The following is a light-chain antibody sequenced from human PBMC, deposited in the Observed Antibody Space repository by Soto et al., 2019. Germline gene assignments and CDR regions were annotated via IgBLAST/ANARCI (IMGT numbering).Light chain of an antibody. J-gene: IGKJ3*01. CDR1: QSISSY. CDR2: DAS. V-gene: IGKV1-5*01. Sequence: DIQMTQSPSSLSASVGDRVTITCRASQSISSYLNWYQQKPGKAPKLLIYDASSLESGVPSRFSGSGSGTEFTLTISSLQPDDFATYYCQQYNSYSHPFGPRTKVDI. CDR3: QQYNSYSHP.